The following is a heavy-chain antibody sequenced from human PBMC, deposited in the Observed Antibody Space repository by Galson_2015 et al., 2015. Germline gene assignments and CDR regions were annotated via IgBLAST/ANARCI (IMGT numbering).Heavy chain of an antibody. J-gene: IGHJ5*02. V-gene: IGHV3-30*03. Sequence: SLRLSCAASGFTFSNYGMTWVRQPPGKGLEWVASISINGDQETYADSVKGRFTISRENSNNTVYLQMDSLRGEDTGVYLCATVKPRGSLDAWGQGTLGTVSS. CDR1: GFTFSNYG. CDR3: ATVKPRGSLDA. CDR2: ISINGDQE.